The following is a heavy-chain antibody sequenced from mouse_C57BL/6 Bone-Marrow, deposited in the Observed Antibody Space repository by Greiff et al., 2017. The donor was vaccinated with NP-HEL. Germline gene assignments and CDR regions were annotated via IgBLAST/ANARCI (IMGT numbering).Heavy chain of an antibody. J-gene: IGHJ4*01. Sequence: VQLQQSGPELVKPGASVKISCKASGYTFTDYYINWVKQRPGQGLEWIGWIFPGSGSTYYNEKFKGKATLTVDKSSSTAYMLLSSLTSEDSAVYFCARTSFYYGNYAYYAMDYWGQGTSVTVSS. V-gene: IGHV1-75*01. CDR1: GYTFTDYY. CDR3: ARTSFYYGNYAYYAMDY. CDR2: IFPGSGST. D-gene: IGHD2-1*01.